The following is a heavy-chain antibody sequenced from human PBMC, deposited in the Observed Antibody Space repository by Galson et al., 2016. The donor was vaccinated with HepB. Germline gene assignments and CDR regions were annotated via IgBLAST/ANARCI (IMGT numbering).Heavy chain of an antibody. V-gene: IGHV1-18*01. CDR2: INGDNANT. CDR1: GYTFTSYG. CDR3: ARGSPSFYYGMDI. Sequence: SVKVSCKASGYTFTSYGISWVRQAPGQRLEWMGWINGDNANTIYSQKFQGRVTITRDTSASTAYMELRSLRSDDTAGFYCARGSPSFYYGMDIWGQWTTVTVSS. J-gene: IGHJ6*02.